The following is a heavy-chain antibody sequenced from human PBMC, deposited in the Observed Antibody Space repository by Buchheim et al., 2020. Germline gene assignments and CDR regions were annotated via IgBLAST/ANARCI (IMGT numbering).Heavy chain of an antibody. V-gene: IGHV4-59*01. CDR3: ARKRHVGGGDFDY. D-gene: IGHD2-15*01. Sequence: QVQLQESGPRLVKPSETLSLTCTVSGDSISPYYWSWIRQPPGKGLEWIGYIFQTDSTNYNPSFRSRVSMSGAWPKNQFFLILGSVTAADTAVYFCARKRHVGGGDFDYWGHGIL. CDR2: IFQTDST. CDR1: GDSISPYY. J-gene: IGHJ4*01.